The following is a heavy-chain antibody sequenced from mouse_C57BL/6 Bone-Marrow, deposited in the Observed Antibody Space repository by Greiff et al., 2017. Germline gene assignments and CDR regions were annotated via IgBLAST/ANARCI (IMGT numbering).Heavy chain of an antibody. J-gene: IGHJ1*03. V-gene: IGHV1-85*01. CDR3: VRLEFDGSSEDWDFDF. CDR2: IYPRDGST. Sequence: QVQLQQSGPELVKPGASVKLSCKASGYTFTSYDINWVKQRPGKGLEWIGWIYPRDGSTKYNEKFKGKATLTLDTSSSTAYMELHILTSEDSAVYFCVRLEFDGSSEDWDFDFWGTGTTVTVSS. D-gene: IGHD1-1*01. CDR1: GYTFTSYD.